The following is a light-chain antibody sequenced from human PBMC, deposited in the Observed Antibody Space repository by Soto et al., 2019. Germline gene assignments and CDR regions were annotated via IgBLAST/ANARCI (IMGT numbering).Light chain of an antibody. CDR1: QSVSSSY. CDR2: GAS. CDR3: QQYGSSPTIT. Sequence: EIVWTQSPGTLSLSPGERATLSRRASQSVSSSYLAWYQQKPCQAPRLLIYGASSRATGIPDRFSGSGSGTDFTLTISRLEPEDFAVYYGQQYGSSPTITFGQGTRLEIK. V-gene: IGKV3-20*01. J-gene: IGKJ5*01.